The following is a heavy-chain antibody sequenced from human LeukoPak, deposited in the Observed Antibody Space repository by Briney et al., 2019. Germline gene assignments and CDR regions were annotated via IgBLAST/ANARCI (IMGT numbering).Heavy chain of an antibody. CDR1: GFTFSSYG. V-gene: IGHV3-21*01. J-gene: IGHJ4*02. CDR2: ISSSSSYI. Sequence: PGGSLRLSCAASGFTFSSYGMHWVRQAPGKGLEWVSSISSSSSYIYYADSVKGRFTISRDNAKNSLYLQMNSLRAEDTAVYYCARLVGYCSSTSCSDYWGQGTLVTVSS. CDR3: ARLVGYCSSTSCSDY. D-gene: IGHD2-2*01.